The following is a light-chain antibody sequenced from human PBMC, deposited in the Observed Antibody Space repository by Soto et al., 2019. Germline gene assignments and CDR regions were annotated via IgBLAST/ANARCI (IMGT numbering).Light chain of an antibody. J-gene: IGKJ4*01. CDR1: QSVSNSH. CDR3: QQYDRSPI. V-gene: IGKV3-20*01. Sequence: EIVLTQSPGALSLSPGERATLSCRASQSVSNSHSAWYQQKPGQAPRLLIYCSSNRATGVSDRFSGSGSGTDFTLTITRLEPEDSAVYYCQQYDRSPIFGGGTKVEI. CDR2: CSS.